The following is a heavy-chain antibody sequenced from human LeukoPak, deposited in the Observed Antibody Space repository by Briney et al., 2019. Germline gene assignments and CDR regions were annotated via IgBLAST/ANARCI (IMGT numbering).Heavy chain of an antibody. CDR3: ARRGIAAARDWFDP. J-gene: IGHJ5*02. D-gene: IGHD6-13*01. CDR1: GGTFSSYG. CDR2: IIAIFGTA. V-gene: IGHV1-69*13. Sequence: SVKVSCKASGGTFSSYGISWVRQAPGQGLEWMGGIIAIFGTANYAQKFQGRVTITADESTSTAYMELSSLRSEDTAVYYCARRGIAAARDWFDPWGQGTLVTVSS.